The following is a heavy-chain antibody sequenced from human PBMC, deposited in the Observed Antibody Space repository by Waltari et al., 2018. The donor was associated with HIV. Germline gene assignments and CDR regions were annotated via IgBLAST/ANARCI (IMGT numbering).Heavy chain of an antibody. Sequence: VQVLESGGDLIPPGASATICCTVSGLSLSYSGLHWFRQAPGKVPDGLGRSESRQDKCAPIITWSLEGRSNISRHNAENTTCLHLTNLKVEYTAIYYCSLGSPDYWYFALWGRGTPVTVSS. D-gene: IGHD6-19*01. CDR1: GLSLSYSG. CDR2: SESRQDKCAP. V-gene: IGHV3-73*02. J-gene: IGHJ2*01. CDR3: SLGSPDYWYFAL.